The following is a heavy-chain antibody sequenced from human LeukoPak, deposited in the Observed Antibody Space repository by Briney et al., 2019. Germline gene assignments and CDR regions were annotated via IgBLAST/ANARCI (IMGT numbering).Heavy chain of an antibody. D-gene: IGHD1-1*01. Sequence: GGSLRLSCAASGFTFSDYDMHWVRQATGKGLEWVSAIGTAGDTYYTGSVKGRFTISRENAKNSLYLQMNSLRAGDTAVYYCVRVAKERVGGVYYFDYWAREPRSPSPQ. V-gene: IGHV3-13*01. CDR3: VRVAKERVGGVYYFDY. CDR1: GFTFSDYD. CDR2: IGTAGDT. J-gene: IGHJ4*02.